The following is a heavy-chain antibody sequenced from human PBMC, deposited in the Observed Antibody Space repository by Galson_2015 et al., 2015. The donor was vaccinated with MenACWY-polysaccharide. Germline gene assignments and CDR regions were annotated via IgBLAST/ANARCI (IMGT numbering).Heavy chain of an antibody. Sequence: SETLSLTCTVSGAPISDYYWSWIRQPAGKGMEWIGRMFTSGRTNYNPSLKSRVTVSADRSNNQFSLKLTSLTAADTAVYYCAGIPSTMTSFGWFGPWGQGILVTVSS. CDR1: GAPISDYY. V-gene: IGHV4-4*07. J-gene: IGHJ5*02. CDR3: AGIPSTMTSFGWFGP. CDR2: MFTSGRT. D-gene: IGHD4-17*01.